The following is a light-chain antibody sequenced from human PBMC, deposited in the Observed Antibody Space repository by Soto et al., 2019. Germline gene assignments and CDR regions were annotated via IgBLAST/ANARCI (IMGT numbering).Light chain of an antibody. J-gene: IGKJ1*01. CDR2: AAS. CDR3: QPFGSSHGT. CDR1: QSVSNNY. Sequence: ESVLTQSPGTLSLSPGERATLYCRSSQSVSNNYLAWYQQKPGQAPRLLIYAASTRATGITDRFSGSGSGTDFTLTISRLEPEDFAVYYCQPFGSSHGTVGQGTKVEIK. V-gene: IGKV3-20*01.